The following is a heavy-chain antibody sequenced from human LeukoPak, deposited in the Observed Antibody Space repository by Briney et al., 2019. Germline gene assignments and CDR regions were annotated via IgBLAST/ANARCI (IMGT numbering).Heavy chain of an antibody. V-gene: IGHV1-2*02. CDR2: INPNSGGT. Sequence: ASVKVSFKTSGYSFTDYYMHWVRQAPGQGLEWMGWINPNSGGTSSAQKFQGRVTMTRDTSISTVYMEVSWLTSDDTAIYYCARADRLHGGPYLIGPWGQGTLVTVSS. D-gene: IGHD2-21*01. CDR3: ARADRLHGGPYLIGP. J-gene: IGHJ5*02. CDR1: GYSFTDYY.